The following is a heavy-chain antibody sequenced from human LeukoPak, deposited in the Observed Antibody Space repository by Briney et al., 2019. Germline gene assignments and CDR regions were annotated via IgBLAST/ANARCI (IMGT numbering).Heavy chain of an antibody. V-gene: IGHV4-4*07. CDR1: GGSISSYY. Sequence: SETLSLTCTVSGGSISSYYWSWIRQPAPKGLEWIGRIYSTGSTNYNPSLKSRVTMSVDTSKNQFSLRLRSVTAADTAVYYCARQIASAGTAGFDFWGQGALVTVSS. D-gene: IGHD6-13*01. J-gene: IGHJ4*02. CDR2: IYSTGST. CDR3: ARQIASAGTAGFDF.